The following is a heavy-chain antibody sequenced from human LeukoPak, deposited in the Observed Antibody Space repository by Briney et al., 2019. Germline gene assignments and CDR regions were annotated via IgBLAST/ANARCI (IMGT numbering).Heavy chain of an antibody. CDR1: GGSISSSNHY. V-gene: IGHV4-39*01. D-gene: IGHD3-22*01. Sequence: SETLSLTCTVSGGSISSSNHYWGWIRQPPGKGLEWFGSIYYSGSTYYKSSLRSRVTISADTSKNQFSLKLSAVAAADTAVYYCARHRFALVIRGPLDYWGQGTLVTVSP. CDR2: IYYSGST. CDR3: ARHRFALVIRGPLDY. J-gene: IGHJ4*02.